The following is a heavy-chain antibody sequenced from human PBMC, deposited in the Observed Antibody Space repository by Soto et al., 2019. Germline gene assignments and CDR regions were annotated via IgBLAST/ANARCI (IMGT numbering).Heavy chain of an antibody. CDR1: GFSLSTSGVG. CDR3: AQSGNRSWALFYDFWSGYYSAFYY. D-gene: IGHD3-3*01. J-gene: IGHJ4*02. CDR2: IYWADDK. Sequence: QITLKESGPTLVKPTQPLTLTCTFSGFSLSTSGVGVGWIRQLPGKALEWLALIYWADDKRYSPSLKSRLTITQDTSKNQVVLTMTHMDPVDTATYYCAQSGNRSWALFYDFWSGYYSAFYYWGQSTLVTVAS. V-gene: IGHV2-5*02.